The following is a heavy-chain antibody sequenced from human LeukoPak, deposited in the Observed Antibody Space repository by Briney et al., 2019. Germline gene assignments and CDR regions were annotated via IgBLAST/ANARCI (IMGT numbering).Heavy chain of an antibody. Sequence: GGSLRVSCAASGFTFTSYGMSWVRQAPGKGLEWVSSISSSSSYIYYADSVKGRFTISRDNTKNSLYLQMNSLRAEDTAVYYCARFQGAHYWGQGTLVTVSS. CDR2: ISSSSSYI. CDR3: ARFQGAHY. V-gene: IGHV3-21*01. J-gene: IGHJ4*02. CDR1: GFTFTSYG. D-gene: IGHD4/OR15-4a*01.